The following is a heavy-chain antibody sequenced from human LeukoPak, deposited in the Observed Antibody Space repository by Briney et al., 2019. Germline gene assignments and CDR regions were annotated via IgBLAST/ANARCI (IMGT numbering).Heavy chain of an antibody. Sequence: SETLSLTCTVSGGSISSYYWSWIRQPPGKGLEWIGYIYYSGSTNYNPSLKSRVTISVDTSKNQFSLKLSSVTAADTAVYYCARAQPFNWSYLGVNWFDPWGQGTLVTVSS. CDR3: ARAQPFNWSYLGVNWFDP. D-gene: IGHD1-7*01. J-gene: IGHJ5*02. V-gene: IGHV4-59*01. CDR1: GGSISSYY. CDR2: IYYSGST.